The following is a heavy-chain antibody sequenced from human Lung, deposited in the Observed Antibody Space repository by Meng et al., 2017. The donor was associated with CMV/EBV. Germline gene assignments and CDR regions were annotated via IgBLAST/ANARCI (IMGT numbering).Heavy chain of an antibody. Sequence: GGSLRLSCAASGFTFSNYEMHWVRQAPGKGLKWVAYISLSEATVHYADAVKGRFTISRDNAKNFLYLQMNSLRAEDTAVYYCARMYSGSRPFDAWGQGPLVTVSS. D-gene: IGHD3-10*01. J-gene: IGHJ4*02. V-gene: IGHV3-48*03. CDR1: GFTFSNYE. CDR3: ARMYSGSRPFDA. CDR2: ISLSEATV.